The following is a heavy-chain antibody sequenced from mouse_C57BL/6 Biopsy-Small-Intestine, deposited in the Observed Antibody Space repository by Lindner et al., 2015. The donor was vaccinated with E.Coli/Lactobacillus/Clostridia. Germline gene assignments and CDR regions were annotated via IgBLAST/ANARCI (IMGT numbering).Heavy chain of an antibody. J-gene: IGHJ1*03. CDR1: GYAFSSYW. CDR3: ARRSSNWYFDV. CDR2: IYPGDGDT. Sequence: VQLQESGAELVKPGASVKISCKASGYAFSSYWMNWVKQRPGKGLEWIGQIYPGDGDTNYNGKFKGKATLTADKSSSTTYMQLSSLTSEDSAVYFCARRSSNWYFDVWGTGTTVTVSS. V-gene: IGHV1-80*01.